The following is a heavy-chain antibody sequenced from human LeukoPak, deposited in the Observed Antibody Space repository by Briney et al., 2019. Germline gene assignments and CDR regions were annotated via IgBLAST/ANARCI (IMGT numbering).Heavy chain of an antibody. J-gene: IGHJ5*02. CDR2: INPDSGAT. CDR3: ARGVSNYPDWFDP. V-gene: IGHV1-2*02. CDR1: TYIFTGYY. Sequence: ASVKVSCKASTYIFTGYYMHWVRQAPGQGLEWLGWINPDSGATNYAQNFQGRVTMTRDTSISTAYMELSRLRSEDTAVYYCARGVSNYPDWFDPWGQGTLVTVSS. D-gene: IGHD4-11*01.